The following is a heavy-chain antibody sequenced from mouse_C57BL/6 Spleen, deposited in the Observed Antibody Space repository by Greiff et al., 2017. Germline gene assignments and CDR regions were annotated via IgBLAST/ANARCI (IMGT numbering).Heavy chain of an antibody. J-gene: IGHJ4*01. CDR1: GFTFTDYY. D-gene: IGHD1-1*01. CDR2: IRNKANGYTT. Sequence: VQLKESGGGLVQPGGSLSLSCAASGFTFTDYYMSWVRQPPGKALEWLGFIRNKANGYTTEYSASVKGRFTISRDNSQSILYLQMKALRAEDSATYYCARSSYYYGSSSHYYAMDYWGQGTSVTVSS. CDR3: ARSSYYYGSSSHYYAMDY. V-gene: IGHV7-3*01.